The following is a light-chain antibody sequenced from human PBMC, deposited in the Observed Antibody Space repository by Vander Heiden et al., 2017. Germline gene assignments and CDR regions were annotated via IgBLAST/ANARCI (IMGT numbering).Light chain of an antibody. CDR3: QQRSNWQWT. J-gene: IGKJ1*01. CDR1: QSVSSY. CDR2: DAS. V-gene: IGKV3-11*01. Sequence: DIVFTHSPTTLSLSPGESATRSGRASQSVSSYLAWYQQKPGQAPRLLIYDASNRATGIPARFSGSGSGTDFTLTISSLEPEDFAVYYCQQRSNWQWTFGQGTKVEIK.